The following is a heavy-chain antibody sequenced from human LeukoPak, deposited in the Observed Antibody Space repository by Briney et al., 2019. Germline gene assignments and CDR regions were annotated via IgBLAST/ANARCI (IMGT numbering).Heavy chain of an antibody. D-gene: IGHD2-2*02. CDR3: ARDSIVVVPAAISYYYGMDV. CDR1: GFTFSSYA. J-gene: IGHJ6*02. Sequence: GGSLRLSCAASGFTFSSYAMPWVRQAPGKGLEWVAVISYDGSNKYYADSVKGRFTISRDNSKNTLYLQMNSLRAEDTAVYYCARDSIVVVPAAISYYYGMDVWGQGTTVTVSS. CDR2: ISYDGSNK. V-gene: IGHV3-30*04.